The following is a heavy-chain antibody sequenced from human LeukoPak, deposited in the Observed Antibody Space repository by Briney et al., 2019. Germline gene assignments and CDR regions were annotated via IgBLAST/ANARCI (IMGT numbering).Heavy chain of an antibody. CDR2: IYYSGST. J-gene: IGHJ4*02. CDR3: ARVTYCSGGSCYSFDY. D-gene: IGHD2-15*01. CDR1: GGSISSSSYY. Sequence: PSETLSLTCTVSGGSISSSSYYWGWIRQPPGKGLERIGSIYYSGSTYYNPSLKSRVTISVDTSKNQFSLKLSSVTAADTAVYYCARVTYCSGGSCYSFDYWGQGTLVTVSS. V-gene: IGHV4-39*01.